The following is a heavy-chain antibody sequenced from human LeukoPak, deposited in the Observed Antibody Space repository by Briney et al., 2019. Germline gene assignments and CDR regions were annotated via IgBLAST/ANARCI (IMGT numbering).Heavy chain of an antibody. D-gene: IGHD4/OR15-4a*01. CDR2: IYYSGSP. V-gene: IGHV4-61*01. Sequence: SETLSLTCTVSGGSVSSGSYYWSWIRQPPGKGLEWIGYIYYSGSPNYNPSLKSRVTISVDTSKNQFSLKLSSVTAADTAVYYCARALTGYFDYWGQGTLVTVSS. CDR1: GGSVSSGSYY. CDR3: ARALTGYFDY. J-gene: IGHJ4*02.